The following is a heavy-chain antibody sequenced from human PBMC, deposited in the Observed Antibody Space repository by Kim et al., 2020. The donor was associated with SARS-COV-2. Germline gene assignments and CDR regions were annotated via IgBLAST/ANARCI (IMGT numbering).Heavy chain of an antibody. J-gene: IGHJ5*02. V-gene: IGHV5-51*01. D-gene: IGHD2-15*01. Sequence: PAVQGQVTISADKSISTAYLQWSSLKAADTAMYYCARHGGIVVVDHWFDPWGQGTLVTVSS. CDR3: ARHGGIVVVDHWFDP.